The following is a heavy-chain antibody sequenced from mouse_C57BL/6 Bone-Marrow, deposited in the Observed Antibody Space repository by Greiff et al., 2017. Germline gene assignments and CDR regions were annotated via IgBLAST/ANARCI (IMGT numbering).Heavy chain of an antibody. Sequence: VQLQQSGPELVKPGASVKISCKASGYAFSSSWMTWVKQRPGKGLEWIGRIYPGDGDTNYNGKFKGKATLTADKASTTAYRHLSSLTSEDSAVYFCASGGLRFAYWGQGTLVTVSA. V-gene: IGHV1-82*01. D-gene: IGHD2-4*01. CDR2: IYPGDGDT. CDR3: ASGGLRFAY. J-gene: IGHJ3*01. CDR1: GYAFSSSW.